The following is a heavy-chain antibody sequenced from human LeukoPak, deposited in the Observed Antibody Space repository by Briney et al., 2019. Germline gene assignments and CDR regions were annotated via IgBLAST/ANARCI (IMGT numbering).Heavy chain of an antibody. CDR2: IIGSGSST. CDR1: GFTFSSYS. V-gene: IGHV3-23*01. J-gene: IGHJ4*02. D-gene: IGHD6-13*01. CDR3: AKDRAQQLVLDF. Sequence: GGSLRLSCAASGFTFSSYSMNWVRQAPGKGLEWVSAIIGSGSSTYYADSVKGRFTISRDNSKNTLFLQMNSLRAEDTAVYYCAKDRAQQLVLDFWGQGTLVTVSS.